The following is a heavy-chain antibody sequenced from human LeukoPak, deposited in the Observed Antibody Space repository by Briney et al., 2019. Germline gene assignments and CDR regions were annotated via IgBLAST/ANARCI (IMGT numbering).Heavy chain of an antibody. J-gene: IGHJ3*02. CDR3: ARVNYDILTGYYIPHAFDI. D-gene: IGHD3-9*01. CDR1: GYTFITYG. Sequence: ASVTVSCTTSGYTFITYGISWVRQAPGQGLEWMGWITAYIGNTKYAQKLQYRVTMTTDTATSTAYMELRSLRSDDTAVYYCARVNYDILTGYYIPHAFDIWGQGTMVTVSS. V-gene: IGHV1-18*01. CDR2: ITAYIGNT.